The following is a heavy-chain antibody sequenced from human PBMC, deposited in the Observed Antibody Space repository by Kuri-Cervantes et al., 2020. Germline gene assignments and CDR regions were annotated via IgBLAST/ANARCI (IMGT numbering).Heavy chain of an antibody. J-gene: IGHJ2*01. CDR2: IYYNGIT. Sequence: SETLSLTCTVSGGSMISGDYYWSWIRQTPGKGLEWIGFIYYNGITYYNPSLKSRVIISVDTSRNQFSLKLSSVPAAGTAVYYCARGPSRYFDLWGRGTLVTV. V-gene: IGHV4-30-4*01. CDR1: GGSMISGDYY. CDR3: ARGPSRYFDL.